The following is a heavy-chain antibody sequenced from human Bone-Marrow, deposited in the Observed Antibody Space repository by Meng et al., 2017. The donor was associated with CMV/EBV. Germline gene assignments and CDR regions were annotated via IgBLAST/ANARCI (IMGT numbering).Heavy chain of an antibody. Sequence: SETLSLTCAVYGGSFSGYYWSWIRQPPGKGLEWIGYIYYSGSTNYNPSLKSRVTISVDTSKNQFSLKLSSVTAADTAVYYCARNTLYYDFWSGYYDYYGMDVWGQGTTVTVSS. CDR2: IYYSGST. J-gene: IGHJ6*02. D-gene: IGHD3-3*01. CDR1: GGSFSGYY. CDR3: ARNTLYYDFWSGYYDYYGMDV. V-gene: IGHV4-59*01.